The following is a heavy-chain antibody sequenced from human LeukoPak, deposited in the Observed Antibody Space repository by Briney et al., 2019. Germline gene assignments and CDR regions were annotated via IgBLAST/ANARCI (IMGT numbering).Heavy chain of an antibody. V-gene: IGHV3-43D*03. Sequence: GGCLRLSCAASGFTFDDYAMRCVRQAPRKGLEWVFLICCDGGSTYYADSVKGRFTISRDNSKNSLYLQMNSLRAEDTALYYCAKDRWSRSSGWYGPFDYWGQGTLVTVSS. CDR2: ICCDGGST. D-gene: IGHD6-19*01. CDR1: GFTFDDYA. CDR3: AKDRWSRSSGWYGPFDY. J-gene: IGHJ4*02.